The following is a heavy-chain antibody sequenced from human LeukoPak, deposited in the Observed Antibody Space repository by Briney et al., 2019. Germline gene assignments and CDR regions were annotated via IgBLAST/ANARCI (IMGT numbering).Heavy chain of an antibody. J-gene: IGHJ4*02. Sequence: PSETLSLTCTVSGGSISNYYWSWIRQPPGKGLEWIGYIYYSGTTNYNPSLKSRVTISVDKSKNQFSLKLSSVTAADTAVYYCAREGSRSSSPVDYWGQGTLVTVSS. V-gene: IGHV4-59*01. CDR3: AREGSRSSSPVDY. CDR2: IYYSGTT. CDR1: GGSISNYY. D-gene: IGHD6-6*01.